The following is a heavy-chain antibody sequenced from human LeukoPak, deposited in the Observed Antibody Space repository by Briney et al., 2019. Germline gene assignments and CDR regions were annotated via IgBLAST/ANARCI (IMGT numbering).Heavy chain of an antibody. CDR3: ARATTVTPWYFDY. CDR2: INPSGGST. Sequence: ASVKVSCKASGYTFTSYYMHWVRQAPGQGLEWMGIINPSGGSTSYAQKFQGRVTMTRDTSTSTAYMELRSLRSDDTAVYYCARATTVTPWYFDYWGQGTLVTVSS. D-gene: IGHD4-17*01. V-gene: IGHV1-46*01. J-gene: IGHJ4*02. CDR1: GYTFTSYY.